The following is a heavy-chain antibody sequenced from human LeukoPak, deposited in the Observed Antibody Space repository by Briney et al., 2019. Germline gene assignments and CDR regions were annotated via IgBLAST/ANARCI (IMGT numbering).Heavy chain of an antibody. Sequence: PGGSLRLSCAASGFTFSSYGMHWVRQAPGKGLEWVAVISYDGSNKYYADSVKGRFTISRDNAKNSLYLQMNSLRAEDTAVYYCLRFYSDSSGYFFDYWGQGTLVTVSS. CDR3: LRFYSDSSGYFFDY. J-gene: IGHJ4*02. CDR1: GFTFSSYG. V-gene: IGHV3-33*05. D-gene: IGHD3-22*01. CDR2: ISYDGSNK.